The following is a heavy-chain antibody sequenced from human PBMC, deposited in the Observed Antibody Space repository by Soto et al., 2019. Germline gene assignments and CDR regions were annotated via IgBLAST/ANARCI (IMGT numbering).Heavy chain of an antibody. Sequence: QEQVVQSGPAMKEPGSSVKVSCRASGIMSSGYGFSWVRQAPGQGLEWVGMINPILDSTHYAQNLQGRVSRSVDKSTDTAYLEVTSLILEDTAIYFCATLRRARLDSWGRGTVVTVSS. D-gene: IGHD3-9*01. J-gene: IGHJ4*02. CDR3: ATLRRARLDS. CDR2: INPILDST. V-gene: IGHV1-69*09. CDR1: GIMSSGYG.